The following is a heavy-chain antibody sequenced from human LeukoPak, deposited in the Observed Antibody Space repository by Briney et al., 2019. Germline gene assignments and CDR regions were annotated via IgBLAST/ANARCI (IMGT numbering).Heavy chain of an antibody. D-gene: IGHD4-17*01. CDR1: GGSISSYY. CDR2: IYYSGST. Sequence: PSETLSLTCTVSGGSISSYYWSWIRQPPGKGLEWIAYIYYSGSTNYNPSLKSRVTISVDTSKNQFSLKLSSVTAADTAVYYCARTTVTTLNFDYWGQGTLVTVSS. J-gene: IGHJ4*02. CDR3: ARTTVTTLNFDY. V-gene: IGHV4-59*08.